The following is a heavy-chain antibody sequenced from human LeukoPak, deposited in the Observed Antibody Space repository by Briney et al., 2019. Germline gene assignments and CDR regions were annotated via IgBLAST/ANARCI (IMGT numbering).Heavy chain of an antibody. CDR2: IFYTGGA. Sequence: PSETLSLTCAVYGGSFSGYYWSWIRQPPGKGLEWIGHIFYTGGANYNPSLKGRVTLSVDTSKRQFSLNLTSVTAADTAVYYCASLRGYFYGFDSWGQGTLVTVSS. CDR3: ASLRGYFYGFDS. J-gene: IGHJ4*02. V-gene: IGHV4-59*01. CDR1: GGSFSGYY. D-gene: IGHD5-18*01.